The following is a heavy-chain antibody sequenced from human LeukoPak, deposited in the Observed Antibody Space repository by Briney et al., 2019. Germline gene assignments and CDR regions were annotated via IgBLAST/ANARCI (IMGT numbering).Heavy chain of an antibody. CDR3: VRELYSGYGRFDY. V-gene: IGHV3-21*01. Sequence: GGSLRLSCAASGFTFSSHNINWVRQAPGKGLEWVSSISATSTYIYYADSVKGRFTISRDNAKNSVYLQMNSLRAEDTAVYYCVRELYSGYGRFDYWGQGTLVTVSS. D-gene: IGHD5-12*01. CDR1: GFTFSSHN. CDR2: ISATSTYI. J-gene: IGHJ4*02.